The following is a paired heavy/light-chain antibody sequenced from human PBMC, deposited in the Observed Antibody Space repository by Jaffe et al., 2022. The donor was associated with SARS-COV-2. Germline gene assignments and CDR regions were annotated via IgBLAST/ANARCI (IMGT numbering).Light chain of an antibody. J-gene: IGKJ1*01. V-gene: IGKV2-30*01. Sequence: DVVMTQSPLSLPVTLGQPASISCRSSQSLVYSDGNTYLNWFQQRPGQSPRRLIYKVSNRDSGVPDRFSGSGSGTDFTLKISRVEAEDVGVYYCMQGTHWWTFGQGTKVEIK. CDR1: QSLVYSDGNTY. CDR2: KVS. CDR3: MQGTHWWT.
Heavy chain of an antibody. CDR1: GGTFSSYT. J-gene: IGHJ4*02. V-gene: IGHV1-69*08. Sequence: QVQLVQSGAEVKKPGSSVKVSCKASGGTFSSYTISWVRQAPGQGLEWMGRIIPILGIANYAQKFQGRVTITADKSTSTAYMELSSLRSEDTAVYYCATDLAFVNDYGDSRDYWGQGTLVTVSS. CDR2: IIPILGIA. CDR3: ATDLAFVNDYGDSRDY. D-gene: IGHD4-17*01.